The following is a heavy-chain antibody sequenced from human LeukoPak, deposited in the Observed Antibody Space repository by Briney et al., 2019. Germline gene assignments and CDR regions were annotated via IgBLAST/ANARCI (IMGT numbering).Heavy chain of an antibody. Sequence: SSGTLSLTCAVSGGSISSSNWWNWVCPPPGKGLEWIGEMYNGGSTNYNPSLKSRVTMSVDKSKDQFSLKLTSVTAADTAVYYCARSAIVRASVTFDIWGQGTMVTVSS. CDR3: ARSAIVRASVTFDI. CDR1: GGSISSSNW. V-gene: IGHV4-4*02. D-gene: IGHD1-26*01. CDR2: MYNGGST. J-gene: IGHJ3*02.